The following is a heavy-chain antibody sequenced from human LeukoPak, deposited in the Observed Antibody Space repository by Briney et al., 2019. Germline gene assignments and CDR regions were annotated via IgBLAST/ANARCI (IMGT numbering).Heavy chain of an antibody. CDR3: AELGITMIGGV. J-gene: IGHJ6*04. Sequence: GGSLRLSCAASGFTFEDYAMHWVRQAPGKGLEWVSGINWNSGSIGYADSVKGRFTISRDNAKNSLYLQMNSLRAEDTAVYYCAELGITMIGGVWGKGTTVTISS. D-gene: IGHD3-10*02. CDR1: GFTFEDYA. CDR2: INWNSGSI. V-gene: IGHV3-9*01.